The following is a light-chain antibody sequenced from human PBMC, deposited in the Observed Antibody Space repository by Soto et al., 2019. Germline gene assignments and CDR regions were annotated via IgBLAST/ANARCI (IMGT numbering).Light chain of an antibody. J-gene: IGKJ2*01. CDR2: ATS. CDR3: LQHNSYPYT. CDR1: QGIRNY. Sequence: DIQMTQSPFSLSASVGDRVTITCRASQGIRNYLGWFQQKPGEAPKRLIYATSSLEGGVPSRFSGSGSGTEFTLTISSLQPEDFATYYCLQHNSYPYTFGQGTTLEIK. V-gene: IGKV1-17*01.